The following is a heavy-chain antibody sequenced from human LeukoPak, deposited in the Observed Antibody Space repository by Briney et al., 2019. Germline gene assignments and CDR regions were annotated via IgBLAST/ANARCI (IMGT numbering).Heavy chain of an antibody. J-gene: IGHJ4*02. V-gene: IGHV3-21*01. CDR1: GFTFSSYN. CDR2: ISTTSSHI. D-gene: IGHD2-8*02. CDR3: ARDTWYYFDY. Sequence: GSLRLSCAASGFTFSSYNMNWVRQAPGKGLEWVSSISTTSSHIYYADSVKGRFTISRDNAKNSLYLQMNSLRAEDMAVYYCARDTWYYFDYWGQGTLVTVSS.